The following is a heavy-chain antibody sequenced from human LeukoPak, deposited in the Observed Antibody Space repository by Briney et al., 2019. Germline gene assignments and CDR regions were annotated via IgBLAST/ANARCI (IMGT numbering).Heavy chain of an antibody. V-gene: IGHV3-9*01. CDR1: GFTFDDYA. J-gene: IGHJ4*02. Sequence: GGSLRLSCAASGFTFDDYAMHWVRQAPGKGLEWVSGISWNSGSIGYADSVKGRFTISRDNAKNSLYLQMNSLRAEDTALYYCAKDRSTTVTDYFDYWGQGTLVTVSS. CDR3: AKDRSTTVTDYFDY. D-gene: IGHD4-17*01. CDR2: ISWNSGSI.